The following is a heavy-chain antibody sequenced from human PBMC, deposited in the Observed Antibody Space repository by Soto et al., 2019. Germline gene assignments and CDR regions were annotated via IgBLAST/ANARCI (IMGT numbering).Heavy chain of an antibody. V-gene: IGHV6-1*01. CDR1: GDSVSSNSAA. CDR3: VRGVPGDQTYFWYGMDV. Sequence: PSQTPSPTCAISGDSVSSNSAARNWLRQSPSRGLEWLGRTYYRSKWHTDYAVSVQSRLTITPPTSKNQSSLKLSSVPDEDTAVYYCVRGVPGDQTYFWYGMDVWGHGTTVTVSS. CDR2: TYYRSKWHT. J-gene: IGHJ6*02. D-gene: IGHD7-27*01.